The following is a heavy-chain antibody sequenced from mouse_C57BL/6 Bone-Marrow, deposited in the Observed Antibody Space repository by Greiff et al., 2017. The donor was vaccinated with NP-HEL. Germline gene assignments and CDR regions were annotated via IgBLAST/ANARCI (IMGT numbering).Heavy chain of an antibody. V-gene: IGHV5-9*01. D-gene: IGHD1-1*01. Sequence: EVQRVESGGGLVKPGGSLKLSCAASGFTFSSYTMSWVRQTPEKRLEWVATISGGGGNTYYPDSVKGRFTISRDNAKNTLYLQMSSLRSEDTALYYCARHPAYYYGSSYWYFDVWGTGTTVTVSS. J-gene: IGHJ1*03. CDR2: ISGGGGNT. CDR1: GFTFSSYT. CDR3: ARHPAYYYGSSYWYFDV.